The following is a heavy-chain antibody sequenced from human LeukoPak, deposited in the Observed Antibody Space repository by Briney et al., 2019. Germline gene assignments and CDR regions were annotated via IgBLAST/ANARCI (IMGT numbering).Heavy chain of an antibody. CDR3: ANSGVVVTALDAFDI. D-gene: IGHD2-21*02. Sequence: SKTLSLTCTVSGGSISSSSYYWGWIRQPPGKGLEWIGSIYYSGSTYYNPSLKSRVTISVDTSKNQFSLKLSSVTAADTAVYYCANSGVVVTALDAFDIWGQGTMVTVSS. CDR1: GGSISSSSYY. CDR2: IYYSGST. J-gene: IGHJ3*02. V-gene: IGHV4-39*07.